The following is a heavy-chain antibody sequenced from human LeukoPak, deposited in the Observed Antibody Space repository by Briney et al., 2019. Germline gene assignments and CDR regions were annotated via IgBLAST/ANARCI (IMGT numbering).Heavy chain of an antibody. CDR1: GGSISSSSYY. V-gene: IGHV4-39*01. J-gene: IGHJ5*02. CDR2: IYYSGST. D-gene: IGHD3-22*01. CDR3: ASQYFYDSSGYYYLNWFDP. Sequence: SETLSLTCTVSGGSISSSSYYWGWIRQPPRKGLEWIGSIYYSGSTYYNPSLKSRVTISVDTSKNQFSLKLSSVTAADTAVYYCASQYFYDSSGYYYLNWFDPWGQGTLVTVSS.